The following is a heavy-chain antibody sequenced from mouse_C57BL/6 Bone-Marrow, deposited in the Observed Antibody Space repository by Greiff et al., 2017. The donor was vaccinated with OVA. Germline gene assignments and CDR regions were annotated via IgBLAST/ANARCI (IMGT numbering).Heavy chain of an antibody. V-gene: IGHV1-9*01. J-gene: IGHJ3*01. CDR3: AREGSPAWFAY. Sequence: QVQLQQSGAELMKPGASVKLSCKATGYTFTGSWIEWVKQRPGHGLEWIGEILPGSGSTNYNGKFKGKATFTADTSSNTAYMQLSSLTTEDSAIYYCAREGSPAWFAYWGQGTLVTVSA. CDR1: GYTFTGSW. CDR2: ILPGSGST.